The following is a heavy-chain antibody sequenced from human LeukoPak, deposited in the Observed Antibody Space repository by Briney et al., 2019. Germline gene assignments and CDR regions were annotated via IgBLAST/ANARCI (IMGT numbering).Heavy chain of an antibody. CDR1: GFTFSSYG. D-gene: IGHD2-21*01. CDR2: IWYDGSNK. Sequence: GGSLRLSCAASGFTFSSYGMHWVRQAPGKGLEWVAVIWYDGSNKYYADSVKGRFTISRDNSKNTLYLQMNSLRAEDTAVYYCARDTVSVIPDYFDYWGQGTLVTVSS. CDR3: ARDTVSVIPDYFDY. V-gene: IGHV3-33*01. J-gene: IGHJ4*02.